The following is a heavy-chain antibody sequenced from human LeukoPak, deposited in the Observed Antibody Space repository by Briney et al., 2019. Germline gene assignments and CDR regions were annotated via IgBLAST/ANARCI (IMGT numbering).Heavy chain of an antibody. CDR2: ISSSGSTI. Sequence: PGGSLRLSCAASGFTFSDYYMSWIRQAPGKGLEWVSYISSSGSTIYYADSVKGRFTISRDNAKNSLYLQMNSLRAEDTAVYYCARTPTYYDFWSGYYRGYYYYMDVWGKGTTVTVSS. D-gene: IGHD3-3*01. V-gene: IGHV3-11*01. J-gene: IGHJ6*03. CDR3: ARTPTYYDFWSGYYRGYYYYMDV. CDR1: GFTFSDYY.